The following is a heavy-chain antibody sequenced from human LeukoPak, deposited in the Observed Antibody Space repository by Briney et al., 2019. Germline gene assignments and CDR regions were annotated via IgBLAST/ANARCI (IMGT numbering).Heavy chain of an antibody. CDR3: AKSGPDEGITIFGVVNNRAEGYYYYMDV. V-gene: IGHV3-23*01. J-gene: IGHJ6*03. D-gene: IGHD3-3*01. CDR1: GFTFSSYA. Sequence: PGGSLRLSCAASGFTFSSYAMSWVRQAPGKGLEWVSAISGSGGSTYYADSVKGRFTISRDNSKNTLYLQMNSLRAEDTAVYYCAKSGPDEGITIFGVVNNRAEGYYYYMDVWGKGTTVTVSS. CDR2: ISGSGGST.